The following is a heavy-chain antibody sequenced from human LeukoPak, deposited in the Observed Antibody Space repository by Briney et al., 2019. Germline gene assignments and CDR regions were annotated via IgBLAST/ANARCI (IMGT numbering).Heavy chain of an antibody. D-gene: IGHD3-22*01. Sequence: GGSLRLSCAASGFTFSSYSMNWVRQAPGKGLEWVSAISGSGGSTFYADSVKGRFTISRDNSKNTLYLQMNSLRAEDTAVYYCAKAPTSDYYDTSGPNIYYFDYWGQGTPVTVSS. CDR1: GFTFSSYS. J-gene: IGHJ4*02. V-gene: IGHV3-23*01. CDR3: AKAPTSDYYDTSGPNIYYFDY. CDR2: ISGSGGST.